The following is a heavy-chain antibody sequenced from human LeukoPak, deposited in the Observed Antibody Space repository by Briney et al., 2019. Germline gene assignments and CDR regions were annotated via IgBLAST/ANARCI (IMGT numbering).Heavy chain of an antibody. Sequence: SETLSLTCTVSGGSISSDYWTWIRQPAGKGLEWIGRIYTSGRTYFNPSLTSRVTMSVDTSNNQFSLRLNSVTAADTAVYYCARAVDYRNYFDYWGQGTLVTVSS. J-gene: IGHJ4*02. D-gene: IGHD4-11*01. CDR3: ARAVDYRNYFDY. V-gene: IGHV4-4*07. CDR1: GGSISSDY. CDR2: IYTSGRT.